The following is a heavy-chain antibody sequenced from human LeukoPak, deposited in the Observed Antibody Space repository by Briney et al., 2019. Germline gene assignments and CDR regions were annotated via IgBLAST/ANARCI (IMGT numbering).Heavy chain of an antibody. CDR3: AKGVQWEAPWFGP. CDR1: GFTFSSYA. Sequence: GGSLRLSCAASGFTFSSYAMSWVRQGPGKGLEWVSTIRGNGDSTYYADSVKGRFTISRDNSKNTLYLQMSSLRAEDTALYYCAKGVQWEAPWFGPWGQGTLVTVSS. J-gene: IGHJ5*02. D-gene: IGHD1-26*01. CDR2: IRGNGDST. V-gene: IGHV3-23*01.